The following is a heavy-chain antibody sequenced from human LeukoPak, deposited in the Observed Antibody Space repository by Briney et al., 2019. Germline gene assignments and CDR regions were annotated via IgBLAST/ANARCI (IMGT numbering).Heavy chain of an antibody. V-gene: IGHV3-7*01. D-gene: IGHD5-12*01. Sequence: PGGSLRLSCAASGFTFSTYLMHWVRQAPGKGLEWVANINQDGTEKYYVDSVKGRFTISRDYAKNSLYLQMNSLRAEDTAVYYCARVGDSAITLYYMDVWGKGTTVTVSS. CDR2: INQDGTEK. CDR1: GFTFSTYL. CDR3: ARVGDSAITLYYMDV. J-gene: IGHJ6*03.